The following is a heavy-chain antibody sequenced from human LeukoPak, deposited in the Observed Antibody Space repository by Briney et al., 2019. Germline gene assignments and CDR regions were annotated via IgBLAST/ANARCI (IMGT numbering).Heavy chain of an antibody. Sequence: GGSLRLSCAASGTSLNIYTMSWVRQAPGKGLEWVSTISSSSTSIYYADSVKGRFTISRENAKNSLYLQMSSVRAGDTAVYYCAREIYSNYQGDGLDVWGQGTTVTVSS. CDR3: AREIYSNYQGDGLDV. D-gene: IGHD4-11*01. J-gene: IGHJ6*02. CDR1: GTSLNIYT. V-gene: IGHV3-21*01. CDR2: ISSSSTSI.